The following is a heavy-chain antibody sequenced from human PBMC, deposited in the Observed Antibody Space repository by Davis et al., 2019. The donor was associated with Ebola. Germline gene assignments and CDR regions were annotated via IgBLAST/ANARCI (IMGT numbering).Heavy chain of an antibody. CDR1: GFTFKSYG. CDR3: ARDGPSYDIDH. CDR2: IGTGGTNK. V-gene: IGHV3-30*02. J-gene: IGHJ4*02. D-gene: IGHD3-10*01. Sequence: GESLKISCAVSGFTFKSYGMHWVRQAPGKGLEWITFIGTGGTNKKYADSVKGRFTVSRDDSKNTLFMEVNSLRAEDTAVYFCARDGPSYDIDHWGRGAPVTVSS.